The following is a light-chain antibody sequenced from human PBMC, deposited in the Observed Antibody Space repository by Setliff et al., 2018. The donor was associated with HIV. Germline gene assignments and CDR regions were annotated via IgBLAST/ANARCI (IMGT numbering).Light chain of an antibody. CDR1: SSDVGDYKY. V-gene: IGLV2-14*01. CDR3: NSFTSSSAYVL. Sequence: QSALTQPASVSGSPGQSITISCTGTSSDVGDYKYVSWYQQYPGKAPKLIIYEVTNRPSGVSNRFSGSKSGNTASLTISGLQAEDEADYYCNSFTSSSAYVLFGGGTKVTVL. J-gene: IGLJ2*01. CDR2: EVT.